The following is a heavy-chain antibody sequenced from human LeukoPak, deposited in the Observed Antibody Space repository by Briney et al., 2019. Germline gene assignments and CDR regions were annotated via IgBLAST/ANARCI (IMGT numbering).Heavy chain of an antibody. V-gene: IGHV3-7*01. J-gene: IGHJ4*02. Sequence: GGSLRLSCAASGFTVSSNYMSWVRQAPGKGLEWVANIKQDGSEKYYVDSVKGRFTISRDNAKNSLYLQMNSLRAEDTAVYYCARVYIVLMVYAENFDYWGQGTLVTVSS. D-gene: IGHD2-8*01. CDR1: GFTVSSNY. CDR2: IKQDGSEK. CDR3: ARVYIVLMVYAENFDY.